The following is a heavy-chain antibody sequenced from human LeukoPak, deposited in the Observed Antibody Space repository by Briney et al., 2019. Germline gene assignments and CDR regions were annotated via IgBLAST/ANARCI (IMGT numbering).Heavy chain of an antibody. J-gene: IGHJ4*02. Sequence: SVKVSCKASGGTFSSYAISWVRRAPGQGLEWMGGIIPIFGTANYAQKFQGRVTITADESTSTAYMELSSLRSEDTAVYYCARTPSRLYDSSGYYYYFDYWGQGTLVTVSS. V-gene: IGHV1-69*13. CDR2: IIPIFGTA. CDR1: GGTFSSYA. D-gene: IGHD3-22*01. CDR3: ARTPSRLYDSSGYYYYFDY.